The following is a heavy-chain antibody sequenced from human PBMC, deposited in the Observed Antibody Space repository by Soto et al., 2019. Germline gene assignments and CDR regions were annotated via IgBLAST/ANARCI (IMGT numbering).Heavy chain of an antibody. CDR2: INPNSGGT. V-gene: IGHV1-2*04. Sequence: ASVKVSCKASGYTFTGYYMHWVRQAPGQGLEWMGWINPNSGGTNYAQKFQGWVTMTRDTSISTAYMELSRLRSDATAVYYCARGYSSGWYWFDPWGQGTLVTVSS. CDR1: GYTFTGYY. J-gene: IGHJ5*02. D-gene: IGHD6-19*01. CDR3: ARGYSSGWYWFDP.